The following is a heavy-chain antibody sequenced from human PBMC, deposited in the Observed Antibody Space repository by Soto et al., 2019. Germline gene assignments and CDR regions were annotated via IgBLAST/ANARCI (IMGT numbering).Heavy chain of an antibody. Sequence: GGSLRLSCAASGWTVSRYAMRWVRQDKGKGLEWVSAISGSGGSTYYADSVKGRFTISRDNSKNTLYLQMNSLRAEDTALYYCAKYFAGYASNFDYSGQRPLVTVSS. CDR2: ISGSGGST. D-gene: IGHD5-12*01. CDR3: AKYFAGYASNFDY. V-gene: IGHV3-23*01. CDR1: GWTVSRYA. J-gene: IGHJ4*02.